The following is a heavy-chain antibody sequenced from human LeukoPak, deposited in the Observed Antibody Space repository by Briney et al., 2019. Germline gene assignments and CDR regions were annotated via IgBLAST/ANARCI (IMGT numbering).Heavy chain of an antibody. CDR2: ISGSDGST. D-gene: IGHD2-15*01. CDR3: ARTYGSGSLDY. CDR1: GFTFSCYA. V-gene: IGHV3-23*01. J-gene: IGHJ4*02. Sequence: GGSLRLSCAASGFTFSCYAMSWVRQAPGKGLEWVSGISGSDGSTNYADSVKGRFTISRENSKNTLYLQMNSLRAEDTAVYYCARTYGSGSLDYWGQGTLVTVSS.